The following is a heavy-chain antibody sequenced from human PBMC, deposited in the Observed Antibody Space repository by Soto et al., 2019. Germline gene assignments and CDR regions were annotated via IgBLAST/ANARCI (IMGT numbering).Heavy chain of an antibody. J-gene: IGHJ4*02. Sequence: ASVKVSCKASGYTFTSYYMHWVRQAPGQGLEWMGIINPSGGSTSYAQKFQGRVTMTRDTSTSTVYMELSSLRSEDTAVYYCARNVLAAAVDNTNHRIEYYFDYWGQGTLVTVSS. CDR2: INPSGGST. D-gene: IGHD6-13*01. V-gene: IGHV1-46*03. CDR1: GYTFTSYY. CDR3: ARNVLAAAVDNTNHRIEYYFDY.